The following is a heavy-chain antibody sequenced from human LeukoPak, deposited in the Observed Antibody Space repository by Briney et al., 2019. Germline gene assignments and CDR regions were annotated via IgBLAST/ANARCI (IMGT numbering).Heavy chain of an antibody. CDR2: IYYSGST. CDR3: AGQRWLQFLYAFDI. V-gene: IGHV4-30-4*07. Sequence: SETLSLTCAVSGGSISSGGYSWSRIRQPPGKGLEWIGYIYYSGSTYYNPSLKSRVTISVDTSKNQFSLKLSSVTAADTAVYYCAGQRWLQFLYAFDIWGQGTMVTVSS. D-gene: IGHD5-24*01. CDR1: GGSISSGGYS. J-gene: IGHJ3*02.